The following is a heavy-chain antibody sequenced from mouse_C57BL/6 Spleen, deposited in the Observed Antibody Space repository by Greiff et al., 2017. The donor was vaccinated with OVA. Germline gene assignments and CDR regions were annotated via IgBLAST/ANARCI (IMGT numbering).Heavy chain of an antibody. J-gene: IGHJ2*01. CDR1: GYTFTDYY. Sequence: VQLQQSGPELVKPGASVKISCKASGYTFTDYYMNWVKQSHGKSLEWIGDINPNNGGTSYNQKFTGKATLTVDKSSSTAYMELRSLTSEDSAVYYCARPTVNYFDYWGQGTTLTVSS. CDR2: INPNNGGT. CDR3: ARPTVNYFDY. V-gene: IGHV1-26*01. D-gene: IGHD1-1*01.